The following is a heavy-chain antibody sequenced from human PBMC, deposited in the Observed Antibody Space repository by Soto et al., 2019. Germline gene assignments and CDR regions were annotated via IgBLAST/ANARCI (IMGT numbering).Heavy chain of an antibody. CDR1: GFTFSSYS. CDR2: ISSSSSYI. J-gene: IGHJ6*03. CDR3: ARDSGYDSGYYYYYMDV. V-gene: IGHV3-21*01. D-gene: IGHD5-12*01. Sequence: GGSLRLSCAASGFTFSSYSMNWVRQAPGKGLEWVSSISSSSSYIYYADSVKGRFTISRDNAKNSLYLQMNSLRAEDTAVYYCARDSGYDSGYYYYYMDVWGKGTTVTVSS.